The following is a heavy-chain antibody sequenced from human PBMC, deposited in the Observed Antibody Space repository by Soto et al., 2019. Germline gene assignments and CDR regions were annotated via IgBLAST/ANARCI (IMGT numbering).Heavy chain of an antibody. CDR1: GGSISRYY. D-gene: IGHD2-21*02. CDR3: ARDLWGYCGTDCYPLDV. CDR2: MYNTGST. Sequence: SETLSLTCTVSGGSISRYYWSWIRQPPWKGLEWIGYMYNTGSTVYNPSFKSRVTISVDTSKNQFSLKLNSVTAADTAVYYCARDLWGYCGTDCYPLDVWGQGTTVTVS. J-gene: IGHJ6*02. V-gene: IGHV4-59*01.